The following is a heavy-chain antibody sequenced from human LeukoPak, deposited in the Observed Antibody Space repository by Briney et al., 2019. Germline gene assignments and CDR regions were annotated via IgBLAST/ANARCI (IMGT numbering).Heavy chain of an antibody. J-gene: IGHJ2*01. CDR2: TYYRSKWYY. CDR3: ARTRGYFDL. V-gene: IGHV6-1*01. D-gene: IGHD3-10*01. CDR1: GDIFSSKDSA. Sequence: SQTLSLTCAISGDIFSSKDSAWNWIRQSPSRGLEWLGRTYYRSKWYYDYAVSVKSRITINPDTSKNQFSLQLDSVTPEDTAVYYCARTRGYFDLWGRGTLVTVSS.